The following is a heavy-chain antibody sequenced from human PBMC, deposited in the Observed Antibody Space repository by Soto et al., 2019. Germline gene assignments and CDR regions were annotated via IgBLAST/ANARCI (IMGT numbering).Heavy chain of an antibody. J-gene: IGHJ4*02. V-gene: IGHV3-9*01. CDR2: ISWNSDII. CDR1: GFRFDDYA. D-gene: IGHD1-26*01. Sequence: EVQLVESGGGLVQPGGSLRLSCAASGFRFDDYAMHWVRQAPGKGLEWVSGISWNSDIISYADSVRGRFTISRDNAKNSLYLHMDSLRTEDTAFYYCVKDTYLLVGATHFDFWGQGTLVTVSS. CDR3: VKDTYLLVGATHFDF.